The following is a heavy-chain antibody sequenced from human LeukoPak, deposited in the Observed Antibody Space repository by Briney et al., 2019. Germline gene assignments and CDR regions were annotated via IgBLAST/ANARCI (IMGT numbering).Heavy chain of an antibody. Sequence: SETLSLTCTVSGGSISSYYWSWIRQPAGKGLEGIGRIYTSGSTNYNPSLKSRVTMSVDTSKNQFSLKLSSVTAADTAVYYCARAGYSSGWYYFDYWGQGTLVTVSS. CDR2: IYTSGST. V-gene: IGHV4-4*07. J-gene: IGHJ4*02. CDR3: ARAGYSSGWYYFDY. CDR1: GGSISSYY. D-gene: IGHD6-19*01.